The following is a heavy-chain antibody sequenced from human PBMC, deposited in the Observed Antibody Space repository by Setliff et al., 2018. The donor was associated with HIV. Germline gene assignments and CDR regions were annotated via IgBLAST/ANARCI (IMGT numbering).Heavy chain of an antibody. CDR2: VTHSGRT. V-gene: IGHV4-34*01. CDR1: GGSFSGYY. J-gene: IGHJ4*02. D-gene: IGHD6-19*01. Sequence: SETLSLTCAVYGGSFSGYYWSWIRQPPGKGLEWIGEVTHSGRTNSNPSLESRVTTSVDTSKKQFSLRLTSVTASDTAVYYCARGVRDNSGWSSYYFDYCGQGTLVTVSS. CDR3: ARGVRDNSGWSSYYFDY.